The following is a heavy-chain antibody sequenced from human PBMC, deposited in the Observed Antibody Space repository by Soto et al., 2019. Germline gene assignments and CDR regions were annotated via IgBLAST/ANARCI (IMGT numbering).Heavy chain of an antibody. Sequence: LRLSCAASGFTFSSYSMNWVRQAPGKGLEWVSYISSSSSTIYYADSVKGRFTISRDNAKNSLYLQMNSLRAEDTAVYYCARVAGYPHRYFDYWGQGTLVTVSS. CDR1: GFTFSSYS. J-gene: IGHJ4*02. CDR2: ISSSSSTI. CDR3: ARVAGYPHRYFDY. D-gene: IGHD6-13*01. V-gene: IGHV3-48*01.